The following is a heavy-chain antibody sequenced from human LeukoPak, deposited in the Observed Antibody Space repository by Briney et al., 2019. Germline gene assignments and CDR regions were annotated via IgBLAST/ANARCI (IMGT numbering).Heavy chain of an antibody. Sequence: GGSLRLSCAASGFTFSDYYMSWIRQAPGKGLEWVSYISSSGSTIYYADSVKGRFTISRDNAKSSLYLQMNSLRAEDTAVYYCARDLAVTRIYYYYYMDVWGKGTTVTVSS. CDR2: ISSSGSTI. V-gene: IGHV3-11*01. CDR3: ARDLAVTRIYYYYYMDV. J-gene: IGHJ6*03. CDR1: GFTFSDYY. D-gene: IGHD4-17*01.